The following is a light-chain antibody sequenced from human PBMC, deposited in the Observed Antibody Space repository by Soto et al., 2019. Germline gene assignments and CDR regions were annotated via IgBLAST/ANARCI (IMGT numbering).Light chain of an antibody. CDR2: GAS. J-gene: IGKJ2*01. Sequence: ENVLTQSPGTLSLSPGERATLSCRASQSVSSNFLAWYQQKPGQAPRLLIYGASTRAAGVPDRFSGSGSGTDFTLTITGLEPDDVAVYYCQQYGRSPLLYTFGQGTKL. CDR3: QQYGRSPLLYT. V-gene: IGKV3-20*01. CDR1: QSVSSNF.